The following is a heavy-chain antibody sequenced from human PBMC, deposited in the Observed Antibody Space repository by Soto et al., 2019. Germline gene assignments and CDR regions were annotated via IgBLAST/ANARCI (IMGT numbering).Heavy chain of an antibody. CDR3: AREPAGPNYYYYGMDV. D-gene: IGHD2-2*01. Sequence: EVQLLESGGGLVQPGGSLRLSCAASGFTFSSYAMSWVRQAPGKGLEWVSAISGSGGSTYYADSVKGRFTISRDNSKNTLYLQMNSLRAEDTAVYYCAREPAGPNYYYYGMDVWGQGTTVTVSS. J-gene: IGHJ6*02. V-gene: IGHV3-23*01. CDR1: GFTFSSYA. CDR2: ISGSGGST.